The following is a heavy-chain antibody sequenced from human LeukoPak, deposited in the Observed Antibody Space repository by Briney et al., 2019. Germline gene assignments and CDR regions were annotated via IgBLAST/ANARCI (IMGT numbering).Heavy chain of an antibody. V-gene: IGHV3-7*01. CDR3: ARGGYTYGLRYYMDV. Sequence: GGSLRLSCAASGFTLSSYWMSWVRQAPGKGLEWVANIKQDGSEKYYVGSVKGRFTISRDNAKNSLSLQMNSLRAEDTAVYYCARGGYTYGLRYYMDVWGKGTTVTVSS. D-gene: IGHD5-18*01. CDR1: GFTLSSYW. CDR2: IKQDGSEK. J-gene: IGHJ6*03.